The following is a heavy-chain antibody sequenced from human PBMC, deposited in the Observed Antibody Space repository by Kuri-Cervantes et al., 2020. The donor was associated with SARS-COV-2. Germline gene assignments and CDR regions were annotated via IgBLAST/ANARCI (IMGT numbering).Heavy chain of an antibody. CDR2: VDQNGGDK. J-gene: IGHJ3*02. CDR1: GFTLSSHW. Sequence: GESLKISCAASGFTLSSHWMSWVRQAPGKGLEWVANVDQNGGDKYYVDSVKGRFIISRDNAKNSLYLEMTSLRAEDTAVYYCARRQLWFGDHDAFNIWGQGTVVTVSS. CDR3: ARRQLWFGDHDAFNI. V-gene: IGHV3-7*01. D-gene: IGHD3-10*01.